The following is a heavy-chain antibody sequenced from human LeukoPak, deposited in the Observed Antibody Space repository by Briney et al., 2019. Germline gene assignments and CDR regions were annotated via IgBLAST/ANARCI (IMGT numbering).Heavy chain of an antibody. J-gene: IGHJ4*02. CDR1: GFTFSRYW. D-gene: IGHD3-22*01. CDR3: AAPADCYDSSGGDY. Sequence: QPGGSLRLSCAASGFTFSRYWMHWVRQAPGKGLVWVSRINRDGSITNYADSVKGRFTISRDNAKNTLYLQMNSLRAEDTAVYYCAAPADCYDSSGGDYWGQGTLVTVSS. V-gene: IGHV3-74*01. CDR2: INRDGSIT.